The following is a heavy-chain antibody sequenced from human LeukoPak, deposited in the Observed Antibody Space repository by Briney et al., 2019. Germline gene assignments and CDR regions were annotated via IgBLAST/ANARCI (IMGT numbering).Heavy chain of an antibody. CDR2: INHSGST. V-gene: IGHV4-34*01. D-gene: IGHD3-9*01. CDR3: HYWYYDTLTGYFQSDH. J-gene: IGHJ4*02. Sequence: SETLSLTCGVYGGSFSGYYWSWIRQPPGKGLEWIGEINHSGSTNYNPSLKSRVTISMDTSKIQFSLKLGSVTAADTAVYYCHYWYYDTLTGYFQSDHWGQGTLVTVSS. CDR1: GGSFSGYY.